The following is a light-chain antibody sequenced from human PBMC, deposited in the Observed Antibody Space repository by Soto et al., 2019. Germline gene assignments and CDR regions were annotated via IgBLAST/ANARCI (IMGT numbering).Light chain of an antibody. J-gene: IGLJ1*01. V-gene: IGLV2-14*01. CDR1: SSDVGDNNY. CDR3: SSYTSSSTLYV. CDR2: DVT. Sequence: QSALTQPASVSGSPGQSITISYTGTSSDVGDNNYVSWYQQHPGKAPKLMIYDVTQRPSGISNRFSGSKSGNTASLTISGLQAEDEADYYCSSYTSSSTLYVFGTGTKLTVL.